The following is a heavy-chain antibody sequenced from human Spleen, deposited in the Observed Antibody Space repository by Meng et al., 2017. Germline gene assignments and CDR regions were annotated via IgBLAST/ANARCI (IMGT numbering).Heavy chain of an antibody. D-gene: IGHD4-17*01. V-gene: IGHV3-21*01. CDR1: GFTFSSYA. CDR2: ISPSSSYI. J-gene: IGHJ6*02. CDR3: ARGYGDTGHGMDV. Sequence: GESLKISCAASGFTFSSYAMSWVRQAPGKGLQWVSSISPSSSYIHFADSVKGRFTISRDNAKNSLYLEKNSLRAEDTAVYYCARGYGDTGHGMDVWGQGTTVTVSS.